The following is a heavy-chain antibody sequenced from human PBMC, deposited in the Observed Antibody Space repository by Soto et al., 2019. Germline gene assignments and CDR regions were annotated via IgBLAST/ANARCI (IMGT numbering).Heavy chain of an antibody. V-gene: IGHV1-69*13. D-gene: IGHD5-12*01. CDR2: IIPIFGTA. CDR3: ARDRRDGYNLNAFGI. Sequence: SVKVSCKASGGTFSSYAISWVRQAPGQGLEWMGGIIPIFGTANYAQKFQGRVTITADESTSTAYMELSSLRSEDTAVYYCARDRRDGYNLNAFGIWGQGTMVTVSS. J-gene: IGHJ3*02. CDR1: GGTFSSYA.